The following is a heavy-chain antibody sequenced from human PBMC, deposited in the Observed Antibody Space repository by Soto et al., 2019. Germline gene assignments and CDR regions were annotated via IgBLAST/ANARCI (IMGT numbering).Heavy chain of an antibody. Sequence: PSETLSLTCTVSGGSISSGGYYWSWFRQHPGKGLEWIGYIYYSGSTYYNPSLKSRVTISVDSSKNQFSLKLNSVTAADTAVYYCARGHYAGSGFEWFDPWGPGTLVTVSS. CDR3: ARGHYAGSGFEWFDP. CDR2: IYYSGST. J-gene: IGHJ5*02. D-gene: IGHD3-22*01. V-gene: IGHV4-31*03. CDR1: GGSISSGGYY.